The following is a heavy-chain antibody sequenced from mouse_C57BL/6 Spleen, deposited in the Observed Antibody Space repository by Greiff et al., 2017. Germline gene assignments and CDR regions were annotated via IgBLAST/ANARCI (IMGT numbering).Heavy chain of an antibody. CDR2: IYPGSGNT. J-gene: IGHJ3*01. CDR3: ARGGTQFAY. Sequence: QVQLKESGAELVRPGASVKLSCKASGYTFTDYYINWVKQRPGQGLEWIARIYPGSGNTYYNEKFKGKATLTAEKSSSTAYMQLSSLTSEDSAVYFCARGGTQFAYWGQGTLVTVSA. CDR1: GYTFTDYY. D-gene: IGHD3-3*01. V-gene: IGHV1-76*01.